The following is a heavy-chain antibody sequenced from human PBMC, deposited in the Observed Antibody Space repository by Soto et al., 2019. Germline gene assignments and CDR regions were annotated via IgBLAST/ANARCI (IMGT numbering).Heavy chain of an antibody. CDR3: AKEGIMGFSGYFDY. Sequence: PGGSLRLSCAASGFTFRSYAMSWVRQAPGKGLEWVSAISGSGSNTYYADSVKGRFTISRDNSKNTLYLQMNSLRAEDTAVYYCAKEGIMGFSGYFDYWGQGTLVTAPQ. D-gene: IGHD1-26*01. J-gene: IGHJ4*02. CDR2: ISGSGSNT. V-gene: IGHV3-23*01. CDR1: GFTFRSYA.